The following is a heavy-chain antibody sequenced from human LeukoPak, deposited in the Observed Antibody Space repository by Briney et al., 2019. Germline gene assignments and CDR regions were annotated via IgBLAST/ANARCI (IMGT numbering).Heavy chain of an antibody. CDR1: GGSISSYY. Sequence: PSETLSLTRTVSGGSISSYYWSWIRQPPGKGLEWIGYIYYSGSTNYNPSLKSRVTISVDTSKSQFSLKLSSVTAADTAVYYCARGRSSYYYGMDVWGQGTTVTVSS. CDR3: ARGRSSYYYGMDV. D-gene: IGHD6-6*01. V-gene: IGHV4-59*01. J-gene: IGHJ6*02. CDR2: IYYSGST.